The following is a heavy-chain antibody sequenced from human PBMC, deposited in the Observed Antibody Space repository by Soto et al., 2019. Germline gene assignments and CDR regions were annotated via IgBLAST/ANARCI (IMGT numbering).Heavy chain of an antibody. J-gene: IGHJ4*02. D-gene: IGHD6-19*01. CDR1: GFTFSSYA. CDR2: ISYDGSNK. V-gene: IGHV3-30-3*01. Sequence: QVQLVESGGGVVQPGRSLRLSCAASGFTFSSYAMHWVRQAPGKGLEWVAVISYDGSNKYYADSVKGRFTISRDNSKNTLYLQMNSLRAEDTAVYYCATGGGYSSGWLYYFDYWGQGTLVTVSS. CDR3: ATGGGYSSGWLYYFDY.